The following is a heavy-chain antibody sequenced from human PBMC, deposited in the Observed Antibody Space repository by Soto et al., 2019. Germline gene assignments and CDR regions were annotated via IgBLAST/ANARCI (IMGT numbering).Heavy chain of an antibody. CDR2: IYSSGGT. CDR1: GGSISSGAFS. V-gene: IGHV4-31*03. Sequence: QVQLQESGPGLVKPSHTLSLTCTVSGGSISSGAFSCNWIRHHPGKGLEWIGYIYSSGGTYYNPSIKSRLTISVDTSKNQCSLELRSVTAADSASYYCARDATLATGKFDPWGQGTLVTVSS. J-gene: IGHJ5*02. CDR3: ARDATLATGKFDP. D-gene: IGHD5-12*01.